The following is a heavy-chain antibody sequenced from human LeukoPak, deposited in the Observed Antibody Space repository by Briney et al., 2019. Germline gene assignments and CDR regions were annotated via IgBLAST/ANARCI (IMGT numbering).Heavy chain of an antibody. CDR2: ISCDGSNK. Sequence: GGSLRLSCAASGFTFSSYGMHWVRQAPGKGLEWVAVISCDGSNKYYADSVKGRFTISRDNAKNSLYLQMNSLRAEDTAVYYCAREIRRELRAGDYWGQGTLVTVSS. D-gene: IGHD1-26*01. V-gene: IGHV3-30*03. CDR1: GFTFSSYG. CDR3: AREIRRELRAGDY. J-gene: IGHJ4*02.